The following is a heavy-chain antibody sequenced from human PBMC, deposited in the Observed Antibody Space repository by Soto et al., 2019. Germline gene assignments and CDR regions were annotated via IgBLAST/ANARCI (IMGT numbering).Heavy chain of an antibody. CDR3: AKDKLEGRHYYFYGMDV. CDR2: ISWISGSI. J-gene: IGHJ6*02. D-gene: IGHD1-1*01. CDR1: GFSFDDYS. Sequence: EVQLVESGGGLVQPGGSLRLSCAASGFSFDDYSMHWVRQAPGKGLGWVSSISWISGSIGYADSVKGRFTISRYNAKNSLYLQMHRLRAEDTAFYYCAKDKLEGRHYYFYGMDVWGQGTTVTVSS. V-gene: IGHV3-9*01.